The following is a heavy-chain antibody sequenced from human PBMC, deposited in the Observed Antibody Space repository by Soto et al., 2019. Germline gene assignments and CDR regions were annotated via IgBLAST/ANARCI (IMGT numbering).Heavy chain of an antibody. CDR3: TTDYYGSFDY. D-gene: IGHD3-10*01. V-gene: IGHV3-48*03. CDR1: GFTFNTHE. Sequence: PGGSLRLSCAASGFTFNTHEMNWVRQAPGKGLEWVSYISNDGTTIHYADSVKGRFTISRDNARKSLDLQMNSLRAEDTAVYYCTTDYYGSFDYWGQGTLVTVSS. J-gene: IGHJ4*02. CDR2: ISNDGTTI.